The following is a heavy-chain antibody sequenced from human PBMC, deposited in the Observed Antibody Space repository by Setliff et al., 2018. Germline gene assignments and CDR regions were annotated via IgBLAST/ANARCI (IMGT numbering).Heavy chain of an antibody. CDR2: LFDGGSA. CDR3: ARDPHYDPTYSLPGHAFDF. D-gene: IGHD3-22*01. J-gene: IGHJ3*01. Sequence: ETLSLTCAVSGYSISNGFYWGWIRQSPVKGLEWIGGLFDGGSAYYSPSLKSRASISLDASKNQFALKLTSATAADTAVYYCARDPHYDPTYSLPGHAFDFWGQGIMVTVSS. V-gene: IGHV4-38-2*02. CDR1: GYSISNGFY.